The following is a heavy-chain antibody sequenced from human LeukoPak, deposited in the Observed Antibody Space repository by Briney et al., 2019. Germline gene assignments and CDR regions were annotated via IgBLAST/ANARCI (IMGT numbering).Heavy chain of an antibody. Sequence: PSETLSLTCTVSGSSISSYYWSWIRQPPGKGLEWIGYIYYSGSTNYNPSLKSRVTISVDTSKNQFSLKLSSVTAADTAVYYCARDRNSSGYYWYFDLWGRGTLVTVSS. CDR3: ARDRNSSGYYWYFDL. CDR1: GSSISSYY. D-gene: IGHD3-22*01. J-gene: IGHJ2*01. V-gene: IGHV4-59*01. CDR2: IYYSGST.